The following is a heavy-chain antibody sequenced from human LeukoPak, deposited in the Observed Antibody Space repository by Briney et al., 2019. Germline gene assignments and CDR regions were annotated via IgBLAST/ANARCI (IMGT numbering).Heavy chain of an antibody. V-gene: IGHV4-30-2*05. CDR1: GGSISSGGYY. CDR3: ARSPRDAFDI. CDR2: IYHSGST. J-gene: IGHJ3*02. Sequence: PSETLSLTCTVSGGSISSGGYYWSWIRQPPGKGLEWIGYIYHSGSTYYNPSLKSRVTISVDTSKNQFSLKLSSVTAADTAVYYCARSPRDAFDIWGQGTMVTVSS.